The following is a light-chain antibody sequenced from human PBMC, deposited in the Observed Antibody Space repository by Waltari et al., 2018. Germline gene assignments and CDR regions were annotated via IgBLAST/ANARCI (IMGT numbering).Light chain of an antibody. CDR3: SSYAGSNNWV. CDR1: SIDVAGHNY. J-gene: IGLJ3*02. CDR2: EVS. Sequence: QSALTQPPSASGSPGQSVTISCTGTSIDVAGHNYVSWYQLHPGKAPKLMIYEVSKRPSVVPARFSGSTSGNTASLTVSGLQAADEADYYCSSYAGSNNWVFGGGTKLTVL. V-gene: IGLV2-8*01.